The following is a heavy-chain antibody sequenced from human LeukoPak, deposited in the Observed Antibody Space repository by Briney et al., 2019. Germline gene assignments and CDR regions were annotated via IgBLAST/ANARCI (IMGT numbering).Heavy chain of an antibody. CDR3: ARQALGCSGGSCYSGGVVQYYFDY. V-gene: IGHV1-46*01. Sequence: GASVKVSCKASGYTFTDYYMHWVRQAPGQGLEWMGIINPSGGSTSYAQKFQGRVTMTRDMSTSTVYMELSSLRSEDTAEYYCARQALGCSGGSCYSGGVVQYYFDYWGQGTLVTVSS. J-gene: IGHJ4*02. CDR1: GYTFTDYY. D-gene: IGHD2-15*01. CDR2: INPSGGST.